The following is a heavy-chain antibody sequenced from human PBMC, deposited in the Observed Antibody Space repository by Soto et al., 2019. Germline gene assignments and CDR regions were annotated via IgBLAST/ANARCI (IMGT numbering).Heavy chain of an antibody. D-gene: IGHD2-15*01. CDR1: GYSFSNFY. V-gene: IGHV1-46*01. CDR3: ARGAVVVPNGLIAGMDV. J-gene: IGHJ6*02. Sequence: ASVKVSCKPSGYSFSNFYVHWVRQAPGQGLEWMGIIDPSSGTTSYTQKFQERVTMTRDTSMSTVYMELSRLRSEDTAVYYCARGAVVVPNGLIAGMDVWGLGTTVTAP. CDR2: IDPSSGTT.